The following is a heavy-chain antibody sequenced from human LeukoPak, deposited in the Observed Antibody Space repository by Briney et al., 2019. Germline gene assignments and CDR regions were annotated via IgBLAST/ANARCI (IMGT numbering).Heavy chain of an antibody. Sequence: GGSLRLSCAASGFTFSNAWMSWVRQAPGKGLEWVGRIKSKTDGGTTDYAAPVKGRFTISRDDSKNTLYLQMNSLKTEDTAVYYCTTVAAGPKLDAFDIWGQGTMVTVSS. J-gene: IGHJ3*02. D-gene: IGHD6-13*01. CDR1: GFTFSNAW. CDR3: TTVAAGPKLDAFDI. V-gene: IGHV3-15*01. CDR2: IKSKTDGGTT.